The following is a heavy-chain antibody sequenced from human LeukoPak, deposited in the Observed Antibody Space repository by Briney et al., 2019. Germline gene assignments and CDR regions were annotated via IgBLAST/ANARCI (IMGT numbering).Heavy chain of an antibody. D-gene: IGHD6-13*01. CDR2: IRYDGSNK. V-gene: IGHV3-30*02. CDR3: AKNGCSSLTVFLLFYMDG. Sequence: GGSLRLSCAASGFTFSSYGMHWVRQAPGKGLEWVAFIRYDGSNKYYADSVKGRFTISRDNSKNTLYLQMNSLRAEDTAVYYCAKNGCSSLTVFLLFYMDGWGKGTTVTVSS. J-gene: IGHJ6*03. CDR1: GFTFSSYG.